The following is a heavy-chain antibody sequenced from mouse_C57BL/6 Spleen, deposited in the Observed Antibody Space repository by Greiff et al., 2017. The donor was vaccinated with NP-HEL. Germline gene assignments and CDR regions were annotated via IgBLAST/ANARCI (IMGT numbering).Heavy chain of an antibody. Sequence: VQLQQSGAELVRPGASVTLSCKASGYTFTDYEMHWVKQTPVHGLEWIGAIDPETGGTAYNQKFKGKAILTADTSSSTAYMELRSLTSEDSAVYYCTRANYYGSRRYFDVWGTGTTVTVSA. V-gene: IGHV1-15*01. J-gene: IGHJ1*03. CDR1: GYTFTDYE. CDR2: IDPETGGT. CDR3: TRANYYGSRRYFDV. D-gene: IGHD1-1*01.